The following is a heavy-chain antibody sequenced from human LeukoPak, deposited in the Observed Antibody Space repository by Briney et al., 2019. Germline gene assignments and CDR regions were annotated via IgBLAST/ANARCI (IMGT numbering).Heavy chain of an antibody. CDR3: ARRAYYYGSGPNDYYFDY. CDR1: GYSFTSYW. Sequence: GESLKISCKGSGYSFTSYWIGWVRQMPGKGLEWMGIIYPGDSDTRYSPSFQGQVTISADKSISTAYLQWSSLKASDTAMYYCARRAYYYGSGPNDYYFDYWGQGTLVTVSS. D-gene: IGHD3-10*01. V-gene: IGHV5-51*01. CDR2: IYPGDSDT. J-gene: IGHJ4*02.